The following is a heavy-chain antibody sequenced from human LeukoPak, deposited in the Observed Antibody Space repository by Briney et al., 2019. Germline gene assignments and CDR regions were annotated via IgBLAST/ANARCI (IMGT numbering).Heavy chain of an antibody. J-gene: IGHJ3*02. CDR3: ARIGYYDILAAGTDAFDI. Sequence: SQTLSLTCAISGDSVSSNSAAWNWIRQSPSRGLEWLGRTYYRSKWYNDYAVSVKSRITINPDTSKNQFSLQLNSVTPEDTAVYYCARIGYYDILAAGTDAFDIWGQGTMVTVSS. D-gene: IGHD3-9*01. CDR1: GDSVSSNSAA. V-gene: IGHV6-1*01. CDR2: TYYRSKWYN.